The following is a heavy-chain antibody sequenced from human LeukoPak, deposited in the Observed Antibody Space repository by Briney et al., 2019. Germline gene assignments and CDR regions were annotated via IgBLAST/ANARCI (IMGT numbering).Heavy chain of an antibody. CDR2: IGPTGTDR. V-gene: IGHV3-21*01. J-gene: IGHJ4*02. CDR3: ATETIGRHYDY. D-gene: IGHD1-14*01. Sequence: GGFLRLSCAASGFTFSSCGFNWVRQAPGKGLEWVSSIGPTGTDRYYADSVRGRFTISRDNAKNSMYLQMDSLRDEGTAVYYCATETIGRHYDYWGQGTLLTVSS. CDR1: GFTFSSCG.